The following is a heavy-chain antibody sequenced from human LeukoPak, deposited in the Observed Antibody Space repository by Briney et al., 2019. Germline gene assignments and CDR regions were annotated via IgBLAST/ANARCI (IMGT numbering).Heavy chain of an antibody. D-gene: IGHD5-18*01. CDR3: AKAQRLSPIKRGYSYGFFDY. V-gene: IGHV3-30*02. J-gene: IGHJ4*02. CDR2: IRYDGSNK. CDR1: GFTFSSYG. Sequence: PGGSLRLSCAASGFTFSSYGMHWVRQAPGKGLEWAAFIRYDGSNKYYADSVKGRFTISRDNSKNTLYLQMNSLRAEDTAVYYCAKAQRLSPIKRGYSYGFFDYWGQGTLVTVSS.